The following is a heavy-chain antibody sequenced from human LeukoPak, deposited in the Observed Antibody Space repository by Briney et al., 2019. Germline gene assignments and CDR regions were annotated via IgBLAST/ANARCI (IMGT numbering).Heavy chain of an antibody. D-gene: IGHD4-11*01. J-gene: IGHJ4*02. CDR3: ARDLMTTVTTSH. CDR1: GGTFSSYA. V-gene: IGHV1-69*13. CDR2: IIPIFGTA. Sequence: GASVKVSCKASGGTFSSYAISWVRQAPGQGLEWMGGIIPIFGTANYAQKFQGRATITADESTSTAYMELSSLRSEDTAVYYCARDLMTTVTTSHWGQGTLVTVSS.